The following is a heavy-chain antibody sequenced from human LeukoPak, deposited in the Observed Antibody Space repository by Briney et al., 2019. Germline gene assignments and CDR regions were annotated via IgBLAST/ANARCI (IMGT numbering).Heavy chain of an antibody. CDR2: MNPNSGGT. J-gene: IGHJ4*02. V-gene: IGHV1-2*02. CDR3: VRDVHNYNDNY. CDR1: GYTFTGYN. D-gene: IGHD1-1*01. Sequence: ASVKVSCKASGYTFTGYNMHWLRQAPGQGLEWMGWMNPNSGGTLYSPKFQGRVTMTRDTSISTAFMELSRLRFHDTAIYYCVRDVHNYNDNYWGQGTLVTVSS.